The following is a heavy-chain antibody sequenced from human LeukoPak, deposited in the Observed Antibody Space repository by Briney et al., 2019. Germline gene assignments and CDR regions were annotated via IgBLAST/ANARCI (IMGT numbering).Heavy chain of an antibody. CDR3: ARAGDTSGYCEY. CDR2: SNHRGRT. D-gene: IGHD3-22*01. J-gene: IGHJ4*02. V-gene: IGHV4-34*01. CDR1: GGSFSGYY. Sequence: SETLSLTCAVYGGSFSGYYWSWIRQPPGKGLEWIGESNHRGRTKYNPSLKSRVTISVDTSKNQFSLKLSSVTAADTAVYYCARAGDTSGYCEYWGQGILVTASS.